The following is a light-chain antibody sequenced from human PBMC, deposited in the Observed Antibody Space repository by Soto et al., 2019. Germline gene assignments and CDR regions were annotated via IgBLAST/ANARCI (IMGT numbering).Light chain of an antibody. J-gene: IGKJ1*01. Sequence: EIVLTQSPGTLSLSPGDGATLSCRASQTVGNNYLAWYQQRPGQAPRLLIYGASSRATGIPDRFSGSGSGTDFTLTISRLEPEDFAVYYCQQYGSSGTFGQGTKVDIK. CDR2: GAS. V-gene: IGKV3-20*01. CDR1: QTVGNNY. CDR3: QQYGSSGT.